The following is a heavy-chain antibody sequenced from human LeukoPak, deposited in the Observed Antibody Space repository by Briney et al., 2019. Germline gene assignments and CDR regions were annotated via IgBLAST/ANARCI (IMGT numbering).Heavy chain of an antibody. J-gene: IGHJ6*02. D-gene: IGHD4-17*01. CDR2: INHSGST. V-gene: IGHV4-34*01. Sequence: SETLSLTCAVYGGSFSGYYWSWIRQPPGKGLEWNGEINHSGSTNYNPSLKSRVTISVDTSKNQFSLKLSSVTAADTAVYYCASSTVNYYGMDVWGQGTTVTVSS. CDR1: GGSFSGYY. CDR3: ASSTVNYYGMDV.